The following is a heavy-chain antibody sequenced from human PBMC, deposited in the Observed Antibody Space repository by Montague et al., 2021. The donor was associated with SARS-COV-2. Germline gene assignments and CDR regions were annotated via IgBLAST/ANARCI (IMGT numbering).Heavy chain of an antibody. J-gene: IGHJ4*02. CDR3: AKDRKDYRTGLTLWGFDY. Sequence: SLRLYCAATGFSFSDYAMNWVRQAPGKGLEWVSVFYGGGGGAHYADSVEGRFTIPRDDSKSTLYLQMNSLRAEDTAVYYCAKDRKDYRTGLTLWGFDYWGQGTLVTVSS. CDR2: FYGGGGGA. D-gene: IGHD3/OR15-3a*01. V-gene: IGHV3-23*03. CDR1: GFSFSDYA.